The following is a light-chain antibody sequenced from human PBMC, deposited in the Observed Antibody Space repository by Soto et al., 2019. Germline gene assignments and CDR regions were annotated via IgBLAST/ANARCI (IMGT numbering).Light chain of an antibody. CDR3: QQYGSSPGT. CDR2: GAS. J-gene: IGKJ1*01. Sequence: SVLTHSPGTLSLTQGERATLSCRASQSVSSSYLAWYQQKPGQAPRLLIYGASSRATGIPDRFSGSGSGTDFTLTISRLEPEDFAVYYCQQYGSSPGTFAQRTKVDI. V-gene: IGKV3-20*01. CDR1: QSVSSSY.